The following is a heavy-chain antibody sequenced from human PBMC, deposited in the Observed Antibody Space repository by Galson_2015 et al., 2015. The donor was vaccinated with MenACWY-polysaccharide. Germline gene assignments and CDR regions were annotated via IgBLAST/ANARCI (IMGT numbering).Heavy chain of an antibody. Sequence: SLRLSCAASGFSFNTYWMHWVRHAPGKGLVWVSRINADGSAKGYADSVRGRFTISRDNAKNTLYLEMNSLRAEDTAVYYCTKACAKYCSGSSCYFNWFDPWGQGTLVTVSS. CDR2: INADGSAK. CDR1: GFSFNTYW. V-gene: IGHV3-74*01. CDR3: TKACAKYCSGSSCYFNWFDP. D-gene: IGHD2-15*01. J-gene: IGHJ5*02.